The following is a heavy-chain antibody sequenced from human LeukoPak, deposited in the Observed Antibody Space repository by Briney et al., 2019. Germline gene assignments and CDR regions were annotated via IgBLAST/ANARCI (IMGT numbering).Heavy chain of an antibody. CDR3: AAYCSGGSCHGVFDY. V-gene: IGHV1-69*01. CDR2: IIPIFGTA. D-gene: IGHD2-15*01. J-gene: IGHJ4*02. CDR1: GGTFSSYA. Sequence: SVKVSCKASGGTFSSYAISWVRQAPGQGREWMGGIIPIFGTANYAQKFQGRVTITADESTSTAYMELSSLRSEDTAVYYCAAYCSGGSCHGVFDYWGQGTLVTVSS.